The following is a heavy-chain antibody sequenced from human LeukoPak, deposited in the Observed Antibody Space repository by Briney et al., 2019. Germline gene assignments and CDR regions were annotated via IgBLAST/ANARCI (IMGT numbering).Heavy chain of an antibody. V-gene: IGHV3-7*01. CDR3: ARVEYIGNGTLY. Sequence: GGSLRLSCAGSVLTLSNYWMTGVRQAPGKGQERVANINQAGGGISYMPSLEGRFTISRDAAKDSVSLQLTSVSAEDTATYFCARVEYIGNGTLYWGQGILVTVSS. CDR1: VLTLSNYW. CDR2: INQAGGGI. J-gene: IGHJ4*02. D-gene: IGHD4-23*01.